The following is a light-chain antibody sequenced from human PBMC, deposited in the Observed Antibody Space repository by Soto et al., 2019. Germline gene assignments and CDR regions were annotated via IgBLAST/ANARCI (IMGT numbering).Light chain of an antibody. CDR3: ATWDDSRNGYV. CDR2: DND. V-gene: IGLV1-44*01. J-gene: IGLJ1*01. CDR1: SSNIGSNT. Sequence: QSVLTQPPSASGTPGQRVTISASGSSSNIGSNTVSWYQQLPGTAPKLLIYDNDERPSGVPDRFSGSKSGTSASLAISGLQSGDEGEYYCATWDDSRNGYVFGPGTKVTVL.